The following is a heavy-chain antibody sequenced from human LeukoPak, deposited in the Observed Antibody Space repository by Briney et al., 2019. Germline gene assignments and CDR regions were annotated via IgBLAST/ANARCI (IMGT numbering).Heavy chain of an antibody. J-gene: IGHJ4*02. D-gene: IGHD1-1*01. CDR2: IKQDESEK. CDR1: GFSISGYW. CDR3: ARLTSGVTTFVY. Sequence: GGSLRLSCTASGFSISGYWMSWVRQAPGKGLEWVASIKQDESEKYYVDSVKGRFTVSRDNAENPLYLQMNSLRAEDMAVYYCARLTSGVTTFVYWGQGTLVTVSS. V-gene: IGHV3-7*01.